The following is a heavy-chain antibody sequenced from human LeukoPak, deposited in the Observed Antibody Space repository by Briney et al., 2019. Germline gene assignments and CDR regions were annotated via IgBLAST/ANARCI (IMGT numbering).Heavy chain of an antibody. J-gene: IGHJ6*02. CDR2: IKSDGSST. D-gene: IGHD2-21*02. V-gene: IGHV3-74*01. Sequence: GGSLRLSCVASGFTFSNYWMHWVRQAPGEALMWVSRIKSDGSSTTYADSVKGRFTISRDNAKNTLYLQMNSLRAEDTAVYYCSRDPLSSCGGDCYSGLDVWGQGTTVTVSS. CDR1: GFTFSNYW. CDR3: SRDPLSSCGGDCYSGLDV.